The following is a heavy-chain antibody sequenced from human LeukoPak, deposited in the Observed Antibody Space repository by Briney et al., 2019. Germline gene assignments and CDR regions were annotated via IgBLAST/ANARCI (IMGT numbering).Heavy chain of an antibody. V-gene: IGHV4-59*08. Sequence: PSETLSLTCTVSGGSISSYYWSWIRQPPGKGLEWIEYFFYSGSTNYNPSLKSRVTISVDTSKNQFSLKLSSVTAADTAVYYCARHPEAVAGFYFDYWGQGTLVTVSS. CDR1: GGSISSYY. J-gene: IGHJ4*02. D-gene: IGHD6-19*01. CDR2: FFYSGST. CDR3: ARHPEAVAGFYFDY.